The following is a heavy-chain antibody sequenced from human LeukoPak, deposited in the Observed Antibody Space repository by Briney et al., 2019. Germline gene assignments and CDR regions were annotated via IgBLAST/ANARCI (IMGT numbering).Heavy chain of an antibody. Sequence: GGSLRLSCAASGFTFDDYAMHWVRQAPGKGLEWVSVISGDGGSTYYADPVKGRFTISRGNSKNSLYLQMNSLRTEDTALYYCAKTYCGGDCYSRALAFDIWGQGTMVTVSS. CDR2: ISGDGGST. CDR3: AKTYCGGDCYSRALAFDI. V-gene: IGHV3-43*02. J-gene: IGHJ3*02. D-gene: IGHD2-21*02. CDR1: GFTFDDYA.